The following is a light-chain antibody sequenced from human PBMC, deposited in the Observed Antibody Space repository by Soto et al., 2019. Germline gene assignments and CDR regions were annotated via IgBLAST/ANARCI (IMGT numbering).Light chain of an antibody. CDR3: QQYNNWPRT. J-gene: IGKJ1*01. CDR1: QSVSSY. Sequence: EIIMTQSPTTLSVSPGERATLSCRASQSVSSYLAWYQQKPGQAPSLLIYGASTRATGIPARFSGSGSGTEFTLTISSLQSDDFAVNYCQQYNNWPRTFGQGTKVEI. V-gene: IGKV3-15*01. CDR2: GAS.